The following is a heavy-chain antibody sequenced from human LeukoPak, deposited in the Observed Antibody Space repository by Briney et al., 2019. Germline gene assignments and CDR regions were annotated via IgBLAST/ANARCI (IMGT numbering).Heavy chain of an antibody. D-gene: IGHD2-15*01. Sequence: PSETLSLTCTVSGGSISSSSYYWGWLRQPPGKGLEWIGSIYYSGSTSYNPSLKSRVTISVDTSKNHFSLKVTSVTAADTAVYYCARIIPGYCNGGIFFLVQYYFDYWGQGTLVTVSS. CDR3: ARIIPGYCNGGIFFLVQYYFDY. J-gene: IGHJ4*02. CDR1: GGSISSSSYY. V-gene: IGHV4-39*02. CDR2: IYYSGST.